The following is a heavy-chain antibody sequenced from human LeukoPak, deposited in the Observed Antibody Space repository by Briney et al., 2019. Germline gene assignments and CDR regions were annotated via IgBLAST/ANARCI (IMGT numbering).Heavy chain of an antibody. CDR1: GGTFSSYA. CDR2: IIPIFGTA. D-gene: IGHD5-24*01. CDR3: ARDGLRDGYNYVRF. Sequence: SVKVSCKASGGTFSSYAISWVRQAPGQGLEWMGGIIPIFGTANYAQKFQGRVMITADKSTSTAYMELSSLRSEDTAVYYCARDGLRDGYNYVRFWGQGTLVTVSS. J-gene: IGHJ4*02. V-gene: IGHV1-69*06.